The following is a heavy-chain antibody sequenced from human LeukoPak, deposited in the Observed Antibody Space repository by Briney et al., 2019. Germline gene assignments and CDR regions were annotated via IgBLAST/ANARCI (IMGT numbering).Heavy chain of an antibody. D-gene: IGHD4-17*01. CDR1: GFTFGSHS. Sequence: GRSLRLSCAASGFTFGSHSMHWVRQAPGKGLEWVAVISYDGSNKYYADSVKGRFTISRDNSKNTLYLQMNSLRAEDTAVYYCARRMTTNPMFDYWGQGTLVTVSS. CDR3: ARRMTTNPMFDY. V-gene: IGHV3-30*03. J-gene: IGHJ4*02. CDR2: ISYDGSNK.